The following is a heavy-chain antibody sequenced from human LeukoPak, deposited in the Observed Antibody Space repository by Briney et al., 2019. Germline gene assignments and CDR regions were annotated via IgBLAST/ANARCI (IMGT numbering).Heavy chain of an antibody. Sequence: GGSLRLPCAASGFTFSSYAMSWVRQAPGKGLEWVSAIGGSGSTTYYADSVKGRFTISRDNSKNTLYLQMNSLRAEDTAVYYCAKDTASSWWYFDLWGRGTLVTVSS. D-gene: IGHD5-18*01. CDR1: GFTFSSYA. V-gene: IGHV3-23*01. CDR3: AKDTASSWWYFDL. J-gene: IGHJ2*01. CDR2: IGGSGSTT.